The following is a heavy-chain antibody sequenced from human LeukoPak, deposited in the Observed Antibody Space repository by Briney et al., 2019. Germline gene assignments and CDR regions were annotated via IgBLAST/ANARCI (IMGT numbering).Heavy chain of an antibody. CDR2: ITSNGDNT. Sequence: GGSLRLSCAASGLTFSTYAMHWVRQAPGKGLEYVLSITSNGDNTFYANSVKGRFTISRDNSKNTLYLQMGSLRAEDMAVYYCARDRSGSGDYWGQGTLVTVSS. J-gene: IGHJ4*02. D-gene: IGHD2-15*01. CDR1: GLTFSTYA. V-gene: IGHV3-64*01. CDR3: ARDRSGSGDY.